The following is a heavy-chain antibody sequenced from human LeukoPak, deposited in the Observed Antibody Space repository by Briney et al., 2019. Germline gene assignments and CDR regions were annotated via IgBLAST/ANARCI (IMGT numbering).Heavy chain of an antibody. CDR3: ARTSSRSGSYQRGDY. D-gene: IGHD1-26*01. J-gene: IGHJ4*02. V-gene: IGHV4-59*01. CDR2: IYYSGST. Sequence: PSETLSLTCTVSGGSISSYYWSWIRQPPGKGLEWIGYIYYSGSTNYNPSLKSRVTISVDTSKNQFSLKLSSVTAADTAVYYCARTSSRSGSYQRGDYWGQGTLVTVSS. CDR1: GGSISSYY.